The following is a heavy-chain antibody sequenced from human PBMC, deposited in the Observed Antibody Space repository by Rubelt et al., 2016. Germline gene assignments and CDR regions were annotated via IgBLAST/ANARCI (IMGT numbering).Heavy chain of an antibody. CDR2: IYWNDDK. J-gene: IGHJ4*02. D-gene: IGHD6-13*01. Sequence: QITLKESGPTLVKPTQTLTLTCTFSGFSLSTSGVGVGWIRQPPGKALEWLALIYWNDDKRYSPSLKSRLTITKDTSKNQVVLTMTNMDPVDTATYYCVGLSSWYEAGDYWGQGTLVTVSS. V-gene: IGHV2-5*01. CDR1: GFSLSTSGVG. CDR3: VGLSSWYEAGDY.